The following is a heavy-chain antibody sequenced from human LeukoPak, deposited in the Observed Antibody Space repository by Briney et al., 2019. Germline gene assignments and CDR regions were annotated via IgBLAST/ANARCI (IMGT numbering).Heavy chain of an antibody. D-gene: IGHD1-26*01. CDR2: ISYSGVVK. CDR3: AKDVGSNGFDY. J-gene: IGHJ4*02. Sequence: GGSLRLSCTASGYTFSDYGMHWVRQAPGKGLEWLSVISYSGVVKFYADSVKGRFTISGDNSKNTLYLQMNSLRAEDTAVYHCAKDVGSNGFDYWGQGTLVIVSS. V-gene: IGHV3-30*18. CDR1: GYTFSDYG.